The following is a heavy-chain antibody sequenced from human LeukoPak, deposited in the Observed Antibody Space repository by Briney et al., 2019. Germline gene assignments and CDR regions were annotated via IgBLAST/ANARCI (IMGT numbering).Heavy chain of an antibody. CDR3: ARHNSGITSGAFDI. CDR2: IYYSGST. J-gene: IGHJ3*02. CDR1: GVSISSSSYY. V-gene: IGHV4-39*01. D-gene: IGHD1-26*01. Sequence: SETLSLTCTVSGVSISSSSYYWGWLRQPPGKGLEWIGSIYYSGSTSYNPSLKSRVTISVDTSKNQFSLKLSSVTAADTAVYYCARHNSGITSGAFDIWGQGTMVTVSS.